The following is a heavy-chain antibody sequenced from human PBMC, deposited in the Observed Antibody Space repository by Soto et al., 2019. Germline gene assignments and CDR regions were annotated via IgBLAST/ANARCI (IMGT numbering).Heavy chain of an antibody. CDR3: ARDPRFYDESDR. V-gene: IGHV3-21*01. Sequence: LSCAASGFIFSSYSMNWVRQAPGQGLEWLSSISSVGSHIYYADSVRGRFTISRDNARSSLYLDMNSLRVEDTAMYYCARDPRFYDESDRWGQGTVVTVSS. J-gene: IGHJ5*02. D-gene: IGHD3-16*01. CDR2: ISSVGSHI. CDR1: GFIFSSYS.